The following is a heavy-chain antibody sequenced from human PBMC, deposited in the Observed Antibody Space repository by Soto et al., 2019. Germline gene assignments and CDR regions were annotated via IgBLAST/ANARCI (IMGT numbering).Heavy chain of an antibody. D-gene: IGHD6-13*01. Sequence: GGSLRLSCAASGFTFSNAWMSWVRQAPGKGLEWVGRIKSKTDGGTTDYAAPVKGRFTISRDESKNTLDLQMNSLKTEDTAVYYCTTEAYSSSWYVDYWGQGTLVTVSS. V-gene: IGHV3-15*01. CDR2: IKSKTDGGTT. CDR1: GFTFSNAW. J-gene: IGHJ4*02. CDR3: TTEAYSSSWYVDY.